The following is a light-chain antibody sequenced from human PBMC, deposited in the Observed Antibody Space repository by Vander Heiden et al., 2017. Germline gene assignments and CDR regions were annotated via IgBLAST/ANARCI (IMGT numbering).Light chain of an antibody. CDR2: AAS. V-gene: IGKV1-39*01. CDR3: QQSFF. CDR1: QTIINY. Sequence: DIQMTQSPSSLSASVGDRVTITCRTSQTIINYLNWYQHKPGEAPRLLIYAASTLQGGVPSRFSGSGSGTDFTRTINSLQPEDSATYDGQQSFFFGGGTNVQIK. J-gene: IGKJ4*01.